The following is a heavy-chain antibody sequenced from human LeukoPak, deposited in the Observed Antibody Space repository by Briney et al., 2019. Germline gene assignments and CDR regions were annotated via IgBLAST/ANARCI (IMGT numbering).Heavy chain of an antibody. CDR3: ARAEGGYCSGGSCFWFDP. Sequence: SETLSLTCTVSGGSISSYYWSWIRQPPGKGLEWIGYSYYSGSTNYNPSLKSRVTISVDTSKNQFSLKLSSVTAADTAVYYCARAEGGYCSGGSCFWFDPWGQGTLVTVSS. V-gene: IGHV4-59*01. CDR1: GGSISSYY. J-gene: IGHJ5*02. CDR2: SYYSGST. D-gene: IGHD2-15*01.